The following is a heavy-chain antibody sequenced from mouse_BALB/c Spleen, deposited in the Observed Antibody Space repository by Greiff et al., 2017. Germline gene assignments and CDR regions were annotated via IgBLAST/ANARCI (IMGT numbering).Heavy chain of an antibody. CDR3: ARHGPYYYGSSYHAMDY. J-gene: IGHJ4*01. Sequence: EVQLVESGGGLVKPGGSLKLSCAASGFAFSSYDMSWVRQTPEKRLEWVAYISSGGGSTYYPDTVKGRFTISRDNAKNTLYLQMSSLKSEDTAMYYCARHGPYYYGSSYHAMDYWGQGTSVTVSS. CDR2: ISSGGGST. D-gene: IGHD1-1*01. CDR1: GFAFSSYD. V-gene: IGHV5-12-1*01.